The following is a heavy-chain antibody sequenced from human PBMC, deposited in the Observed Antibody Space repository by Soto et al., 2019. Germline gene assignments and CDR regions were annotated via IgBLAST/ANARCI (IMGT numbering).Heavy chain of an antibody. CDR1: GFTFSSYG. CDR2: ISYDGSNK. CDR3: AIDLYYYGSGSYSTAVDY. V-gene: IGHV3-30*03. Sequence: LRLSCAASGFTFSSYGMHWVRQAPGKGLEWVAVISYDGSNKYYADSVKGRSTISRDNSKNTLYLQMNSLRAEDTAVYYCAIDLYYYGSGSYSTAVDYWGQGTL. D-gene: IGHD3-10*01. J-gene: IGHJ4*02.